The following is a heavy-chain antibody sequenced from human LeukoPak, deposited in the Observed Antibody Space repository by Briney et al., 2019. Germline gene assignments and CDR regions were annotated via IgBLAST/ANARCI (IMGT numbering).Heavy chain of an antibody. J-gene: IGHJ4*02. Sequence: SETLSLTCTVSGGSISSYYWSWIRQPAGKGLEWIGHIYTSGSTNYNPSLKSRVTMAVDTSQNEFSLKLHSVTHAATAVYYCARGLHLSHFEYWGQGTLVTVSS. CDR1: GGSISSYY. CDR3: ARGLHLSHFEY. V-gene: IGHV4-4*07. CDR2: IYTSGST.